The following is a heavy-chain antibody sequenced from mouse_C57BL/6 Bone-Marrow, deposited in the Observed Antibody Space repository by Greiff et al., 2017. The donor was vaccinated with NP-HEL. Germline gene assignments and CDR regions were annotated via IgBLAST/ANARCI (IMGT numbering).Heavy chain of an antibody. V-gene: IGHV1-64*01. CDR2: IHPNSGST. CDR1: GYTFTSYW. J-gene: IGHJ1*03. CDR3: ARNYSNYGWYFDV. Sequence: QVQLQQPGAELVKPGASVKLSCKASGYTFTSYWMHWVKQRPGQGLEWIGMIHPNSGSTNYNEKFKSKATLTVAKSSSTAYMQLSSLTSEDSAVYYCARNYSNYGWYFDVWGTGTTVTVSS. D-gene: IGHD2-5*01.